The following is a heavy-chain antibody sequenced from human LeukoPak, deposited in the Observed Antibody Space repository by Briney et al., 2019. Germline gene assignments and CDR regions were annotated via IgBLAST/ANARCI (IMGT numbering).Heavy chain of an antibody. Sequence: ASVKVSCKASVYTFTVYTRHWVRQAPGQTLESMRWITGGRRETRYSQESQRRITFPRDTSASTVYMDPSGLRSDDRAVYYCARGGKQWRGGNYFDSWGQGTLVAVPS. D-gene: IGHD6-19*01. J-gene: IGHJ4*02. V-gene: IGHV1-3*03. CDR2: ITGGRRET. CDR3: ARGGKQWRGGNYFDS. CDR1: VYTFTVYT.